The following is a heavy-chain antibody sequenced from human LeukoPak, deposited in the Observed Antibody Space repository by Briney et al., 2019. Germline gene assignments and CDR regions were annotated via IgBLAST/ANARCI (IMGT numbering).Heavy chain of an antibody. CDR2: IYTCGSI. D-gene: IGHD3-10*01. V-gene: IGHV4-4*07. CDR3: ARGFTMVRGPYGWFDP. J-gene: IGHJ5*02. CDR1: NDSMSSYY. Sequence: PSEPLSLTCTVSNDSMSSYYWRWLRQPAGRGLEWIGRIYTCGSINYNPSLKSRVTVSVDASKKQFTLKLSSVTAADTAVYYCARGFTMVRGPYGWFDPSSQRALVTVSS.